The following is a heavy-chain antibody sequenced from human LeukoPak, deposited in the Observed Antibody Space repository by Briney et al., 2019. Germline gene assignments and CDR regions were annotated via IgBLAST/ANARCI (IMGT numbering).Heavy chain of an antibody. CDR2: IYYSGST. Sequence: SETLSLTCTVSGGFISSSSYYWGWIRQPPGKGLEWIGSIYYSGSTYYNPSLKSRVTISVDTSKNQFSLKLSSVTAADTAVYYCAKLPPPRSRDTVVTYFDYWGQGTLVTVSS. CDR3: AKLPPPRSRDTVVTYFDY. V-gene: IGHV4-39*01. CDR1: GGFISSSSYY. J-gene: IGHJ4*02. D-gene: IGHD4-23*01.